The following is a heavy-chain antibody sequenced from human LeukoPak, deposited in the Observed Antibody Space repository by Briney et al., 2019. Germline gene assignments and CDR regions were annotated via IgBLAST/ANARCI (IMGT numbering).Heavy chain of an antibody. CDR3: ARRGYSYGLVSYFDY. V-gene: IGHV1-69*13. CDR2: IIPIFGTA. Sequence: SVKVSCKASGGTFSSYAISWVRQAPGQGLEWMGGIIPIFGTANYAQKSQGRVTITADESTSTAYMELSSLRSEDTAVYYCARRGYSYGLVSYFDYWGQGTLVTVSS. D-gene: IGHD5-18*01. CDR1: GGTFSSYA. J-gene: IGHJ4*02.